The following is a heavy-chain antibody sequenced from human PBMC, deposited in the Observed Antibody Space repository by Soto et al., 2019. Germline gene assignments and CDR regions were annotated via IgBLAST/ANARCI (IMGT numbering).Heavy chain of an antibody. Sequence: QVQLVQSGAEVKKPGASVKVSGKASGYTFTSYGISWMRQAPGQALECMGWISAYNGNTNYAQKLQGRVTMTTDTSTSTAYMELRSLRSDDTAVYYCARDLLRFLEWRKDAFDIWGQGTMVTVSS. CDR3: ARDLLRFLEWRKDAFDI. CDR1: GYTFTSYG. D-gene: IGHD3-3*01. J-gene: IGHJ3*02. V-gene: IGHV1-18*01. CDR2: ISAYNGNT.